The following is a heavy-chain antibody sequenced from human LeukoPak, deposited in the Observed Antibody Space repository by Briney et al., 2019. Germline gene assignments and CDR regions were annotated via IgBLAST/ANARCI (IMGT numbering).Heavy chain of an antibody. J-gene: IGHJ4*02. CDR3: ARFDPPNYYDSSGYSH. CDR2: MNPNSGNT. V-gene: IGHV1-8*01. D-gene: IGHD3-22*01. Sequence: SVKVSCKASGYTFTSYDINWVRQATGQGLEWMGWMNPNSGNTGYAQKFQGRVTMTRNTSISTAYMELSSLRSEDTAVYYCARFDPPNYYDSSGYSHWGQGTLVTVSS. CDR1: GYTFTSYD.